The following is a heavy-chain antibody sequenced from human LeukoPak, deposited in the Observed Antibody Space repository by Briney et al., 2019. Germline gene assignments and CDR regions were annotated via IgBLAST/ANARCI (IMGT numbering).Heavy chain of an antibody. Sequence: GASVTVSCKASGYTFTGYYMHWVRQAPGQGLEWMGWINPNSGGTNYAQKFQGRVTMTRDTSISTAYMELSRLTSDDTAVYYCANIVGAATGFDYWGQGTLVTVSS. CDR2: INPNSGGT. D-gene: IGHD1-26*01. J-gene: IGHJ4*02. V-gene: IGHV1-2*02. CDR3: ANIVGAATGFDY. CDR1: GYTFTGYY.